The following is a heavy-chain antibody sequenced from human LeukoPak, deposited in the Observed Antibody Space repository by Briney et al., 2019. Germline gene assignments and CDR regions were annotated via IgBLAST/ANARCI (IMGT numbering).Heavy chain of an antibody. CDR3: ARVRPGSSGSYYRAS. V-gene: IGHV3-11*04. CDR1: GFPFSDFH. D-gene: IGHD3-22*01. CDR2: ITSGGGFK. Sequence: PGGSLRLSCVGAGFPFSDFHMSWIRQAPGKGLEWVSYITSGGGFKYYADSVKGRFSISRDDSKNSVFLQMNSLRVEDTAVYYCARVRPGSSGSYYRASWGQGTLVTVSS. J-gene: IGHJ4*02.